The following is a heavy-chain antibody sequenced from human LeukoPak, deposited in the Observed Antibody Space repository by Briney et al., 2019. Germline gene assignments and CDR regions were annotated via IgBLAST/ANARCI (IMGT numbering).Heavy chain of an antibody. D-gene: IGHD1-26*01. Sequence: GGSLRLSCAASGFTFSNNGMNWVRQAPGKGLEWVSGISPSGDITYYADSVKGRFTISRDNAKNSLYLQMNSLRAEDTALYYCAKGGVKWELLFDYWGQGTLVTVSS. CDR1: GFTFSNNG. CDR3: AKGGVKWELLFDY. V-gene: IGHV3-23*01. J-gene: IGHJ4*02. CDR2: ISPSGDIT.